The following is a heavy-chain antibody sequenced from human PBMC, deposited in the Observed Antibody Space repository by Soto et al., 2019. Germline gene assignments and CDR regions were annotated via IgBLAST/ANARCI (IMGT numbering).Heavy chain of an antibody. CDR1: GFTFSTYA. D-gene: IGHD3-10*01. Sequence: GSLRLSCSASGFTFSTYAMSWVRQAPGKGLEWVSVMSGIGGSTYYAXXVKGRFTXXRYNSKNTRYXQMNSXLSEDTAVYYCMNLYSYGSGSYYKWGQGTLVTVSS. V-gene: IGHV3-23*01. CDR2: MSGIGGST. CDR3: MNLYSYGSGSYYK. J-gene: IGHJ4*02.